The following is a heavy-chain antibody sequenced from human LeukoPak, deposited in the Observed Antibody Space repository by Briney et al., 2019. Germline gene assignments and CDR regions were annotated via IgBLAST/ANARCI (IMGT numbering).Heavy chain of an antibody. Sequence: PSETLSLTCTVSGGSISSGGYCWSWIRQHPGKGLEWIGYIYYSGSTYYNPSLKSRVTISVDTSKNQFSLKLSSVTAADTAVYYCARLRGYSYEEYNWGQGTLVTVSS. D-gene: IGHD5-18*01. V-gene: IGHV4-31*03. CDR1: GGSISSGGYC. J-gene: IGHJ4*02. CDR3: ARLRGYSYEEYN. CDR2: IYYSGST.